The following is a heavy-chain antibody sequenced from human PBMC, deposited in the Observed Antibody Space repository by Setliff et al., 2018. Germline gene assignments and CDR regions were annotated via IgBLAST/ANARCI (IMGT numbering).Heavy chain of an antibody. Sequence: SVKVSCKASGGTFSSYVFSWVREAPGQGLEWMGGIIPMFGTNYAQKFQGRVTITADESTSTAYMELSSLGSEDTAVYYCAGGQPLVRKYYYYMDVWGKGTTVTVSS. V-gene: IGHV1-69*13. CDR3: AGGQPLVRKYYYYMDV. J-gene: IGHJ6*03. D-gene: IGHD3-10*01. CDR2: IIPMFGT. CDR1: GGTFSSYV.